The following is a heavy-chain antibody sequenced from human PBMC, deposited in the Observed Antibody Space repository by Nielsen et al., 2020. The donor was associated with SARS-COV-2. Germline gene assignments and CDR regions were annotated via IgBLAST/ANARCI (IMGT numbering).Heavy chain of an antibody. CDR2: INPNSGGT. Sequence: ASVKVSCKASGYTFTGYYMHWVRQAPGQGLEWMGWINPNSGGTNYAQKFQGRVTMTRDTSISTAYMELSRLRSEDTAVYYCATVWAIVGAPTLDYWGQGTLVTVSS. CDR3: ATVWAIVGAPTLDY. D-gene: IGHD1-26*01. V-gene: IGHV1-2*02. CDR1: GYTFTGYY. J-gene: IGHJ4*02.